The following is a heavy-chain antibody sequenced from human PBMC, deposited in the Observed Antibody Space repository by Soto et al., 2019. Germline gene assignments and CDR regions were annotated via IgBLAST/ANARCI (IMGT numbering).Heavy chain of an antibody. CDR2: ISRASGSV. CDR3: AKGTSGWPQGAFDI. J-gene: IGHJ3*02. Sequence: GGSLRLSCAASGFTFNGHSMYWVQQAPVTGLVRESGISRASGSVGYEDSVEGGFSISRDNAKNSLYLQMNSLRAEDTALYYCAKGTSGWPQGAFDIWGQGTMVTVSS. V-gene: IGHV3-9*01. D-gene: IGHD6-19*01. CDR1: GFTFNGHS.